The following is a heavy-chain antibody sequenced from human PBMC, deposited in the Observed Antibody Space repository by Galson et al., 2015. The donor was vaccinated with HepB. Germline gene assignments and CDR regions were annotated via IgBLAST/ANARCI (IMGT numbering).Heavy chain of an antibody. CDR3: ARYCSGSSCPLHFQHGMDV. Sequence: SVKVSCKASGRAFSTYAIGWVRQAPGQGLEWIGGIIPVFGTTNFAQKFQGRVTITADKSTYTVYMELSSLRSDDTAVYFCARYCSGSSCPLHFQHGMDVWGQGTTVTVSS. J-gene: IGHJ6*02. CDR1: GRAFSTYA. CDR2: IIPVFGTT. D-gene: IGHD2-15*01. V-gene: IGHV1-69*06.